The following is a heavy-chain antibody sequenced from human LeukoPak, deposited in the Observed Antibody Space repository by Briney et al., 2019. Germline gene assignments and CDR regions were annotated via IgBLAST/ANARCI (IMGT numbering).Heavy chain of an antibody. CDR1: GITFSSYA. D-gene: IGHD3-9*01. Sequence: GSLRPPFSASGITFSSYAISRVRQAPGKGLEWVSAISGSGGSTYYADSVKGRFTISRDNSKNTLYLQMNSLRAEDTAVYYCAKGRYGYWGQGTLVTVSS. J-gene: IGHJ4*02. CDR2: ISGSGGST. V-gene: IGHV3-23*01. CDR3: AKGRYGY.